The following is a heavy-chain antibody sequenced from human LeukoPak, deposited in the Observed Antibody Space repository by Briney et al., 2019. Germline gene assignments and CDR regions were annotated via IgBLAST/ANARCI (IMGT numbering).Heavy chain of an antibody. Sequence: SETLSLTCAVYGGSFSGYYWSWIRQPAGKGLEWIGRIYTSGSTNYNPSLKSRVTMSVDTSKNQFSLKLSSVTAADTAVYYCARDRLRYYYDSSGYYAGYFDYWGQGTLVTVSS. CDR1: GGSFSGYY. CDR3: ARDRLRYYYDSSGYYAGYFDY. CDR2: IYTSGST. D-gene: IGHD3-22*01. J-gene: IGHJ4*02. V-gene: IGHV4-4*07.